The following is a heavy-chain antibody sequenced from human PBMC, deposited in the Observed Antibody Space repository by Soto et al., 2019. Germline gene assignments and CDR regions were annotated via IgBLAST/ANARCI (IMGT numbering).Heavy chain of an antibody. V-gene: IGHV1-69*12. Sequence: QVQLVQSGAEVKKPGSSVKVSCKAAGGTFSSYAISWVRQAPGQGLEWMGGIIPIFGTANYAQKFQGRVTITADESTSTAYMELSSLRSEDTAVYYCARDLDEYSSGSNWFDPWGQGTLVTVSS. CDR1: GGTFSSYA. D-gene: IGHD6-19*01. CDR2: IIPIFGTA. J-gene: IGHJ5*02. CDR3: ARDLDEYSSGSNWFDP.